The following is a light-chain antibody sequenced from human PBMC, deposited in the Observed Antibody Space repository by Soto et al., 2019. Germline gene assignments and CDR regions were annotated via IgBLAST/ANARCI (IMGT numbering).Light chain of an antibody. Sequence: QSVLTQPPSTSGTPGQRVTISCSGSISNIGSNTVTWFQHLPGTAPKLLISNNHRRPSGVPDRFSGSKSGTSASLAISGLQSEDEADFYCATWDDSLNGVIFGGGTKLPVL. CDR1: ISNIGSNT. J-gene: IGLJ2*01. CDR2: NNH. V-gene: IGLV1-44*01. CDR3: ATWDDSLNGVI.